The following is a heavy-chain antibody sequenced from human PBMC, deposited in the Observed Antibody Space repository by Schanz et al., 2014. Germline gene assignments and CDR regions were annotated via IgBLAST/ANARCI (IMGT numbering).Heavy chain of an antibody. CDR2: INPSGGST. D-gene: IGHD6-19*01. Sequence: QVQLVQSGAEVKKPGASVKVSCQASGYTFTGYYMHWVRQAPGQGLEWMGIINPSGGSTSYAQKFQGRVTMTRDTSTSTVYMYLSSLRSEDTAVYYCARRYSSGWYEFDYWGQGTLVTVSS. CDR3: ARRYSSGWYEFDY. CDR1: GYTFTGYY. V-gene: IGHV1-46*03. J-gene: IGHJ4*02.